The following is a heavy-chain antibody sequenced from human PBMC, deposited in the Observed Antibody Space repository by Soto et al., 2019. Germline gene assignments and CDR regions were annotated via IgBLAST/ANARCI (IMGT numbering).Heavy chain of an antibody. D-gene: IGHD3-3*01. CDR3: ARERVFGVVIPYDMDV. V-gene: IGHV3-48*02. J-gene: IGHJ6*02. CDR2: ISSSSSTI. CDR1: GFTFSSYS. Sequence: LRLSFAASGFTFSSYSMNWVRQAPGKGLEWVSYISSSSSTIYYADSVKGRFTISRDNAKNSLYLQMNSLRDDDTAVYYCARERVFGVVIPYDMDVWGQWTTVTVS.